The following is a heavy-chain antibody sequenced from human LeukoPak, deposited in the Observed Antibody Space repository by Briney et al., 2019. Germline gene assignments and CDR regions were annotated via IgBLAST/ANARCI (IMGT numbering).Heavy chain of an antibody. CDR2: IIPIFGTA. Sequence: ASVKVSCKASGGTFSSYAISWVRQAPGQGLEWMGGIIPIFGTANYAQKFQGRVTITADESTSTAYMELSSLRSEDTAVYYCARFVVGSGSSGGIDYWGQGTLVRVSS. J-gene: IGHJ4*02. CDR3: ARFVVGSGSSGGIDY. V-gene: IGHV1-69*13. D-gene: IGHD1-26*01. CDR1: GGTFSSYA.